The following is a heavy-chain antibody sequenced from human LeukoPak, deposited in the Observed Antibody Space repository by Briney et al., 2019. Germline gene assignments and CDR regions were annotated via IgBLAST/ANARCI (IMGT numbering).Heavy chain of an antibody. D-gene: IGHD3-9*01. J-gene: IGHJ4*02. V-gene: IGHV3-9*01. CDR3: AKDTRDILTGYYNTAFDY. CDR1: GFTFDDYA. Sequence: GGSLRLSCAASGFTFDDYAMHWVRQAPGKGLEWVSGITWNSGSIGYADSVKGRFTISRDNAKNSLYLQMNSLRAEDTALYYCAKDTRDILTGYYNTAFDYWGQGTLVTVSS. CDR2: ITWNSGSI.